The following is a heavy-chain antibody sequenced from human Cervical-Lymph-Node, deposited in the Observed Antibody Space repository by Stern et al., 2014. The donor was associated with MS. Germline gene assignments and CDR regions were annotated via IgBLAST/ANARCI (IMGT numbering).Heavy chain of an antibody. Sequence: DQLVESGGGVVQPGRSLRLSCAASGFTFSSYGMHWVRQAPGKGLEWVAVLWYDGSNKYYADSVKGRFTISRDNSKNTLYLQMNSLRAEDTAVYYCARERGFGELHYYYGMDVWGQGTTVTVSS. D-gene: IGHD3-10*01. CDR3: ARERGFGELHYYYGMDV. CDR1: GFTFSSYG. J-gene: IGHJ6*02. V-gene: IGHV3-33*01. CDR2: LWYDGSNK.